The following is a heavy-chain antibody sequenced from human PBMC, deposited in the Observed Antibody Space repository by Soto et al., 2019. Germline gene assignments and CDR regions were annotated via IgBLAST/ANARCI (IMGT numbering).Heavy chain of an antibody. V-gene: IGHV3-23*01. Sequence: GSLRLSCAASGFTFSSYAMSWVRQAPGKGQEWVSAISGNGGSTYYADSVKGRFTNTRDNSKNTLYLQMNSLRAEDTAVYYCAKDREITMIVVVLKGYFDYWGQGTLVTVSS. CDR1: GFTFSSYA. CDR3: AKDREITMIVVVLKGYFDY. CDR2: ISGNGGST. D-gene: IGHD3-22*01. J-gene: IGHJ4*02.